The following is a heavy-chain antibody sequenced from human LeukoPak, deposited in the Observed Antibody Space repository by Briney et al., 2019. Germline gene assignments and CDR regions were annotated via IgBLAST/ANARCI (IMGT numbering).Heavy chain of an antibody. V-gene: IGHV4-30-2*01. CDR3: ANADRFCSGSCHVPDAFDF. CDR1: GDSISSGGYS. Sequence: PSETLSLTCSVSGDSISSGGYSWSWIRQPPGKGLEWVGYIYQSGSTYYNPSLKGRVTISVDRSKNQFSLKLSSVTAADTAVYYCANADRFCSGSCHVPDAFDFWGQGTMVTVSS. J-gene: IGHJ3*01. D-gene: IGHD2-15*01. CDR2: IYQSGST.